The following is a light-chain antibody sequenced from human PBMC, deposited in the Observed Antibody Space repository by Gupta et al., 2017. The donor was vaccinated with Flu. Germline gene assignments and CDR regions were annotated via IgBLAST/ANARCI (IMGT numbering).Light chain of an antibody. CDR2: IDN. CDR1: GSNIGAGAD. J-gene: IGLJ3*02. CDR3: QSLDSALNVRV. Sequence: QSVLTQPPSISAAPAQRSTISCTRTGSNIGAGADVFWYQQSTGTAPKLLIYIDNNRPSGGPDRISASTSGTSASLAITGLQAADEGDYYCQSLDSALNVRVFGGGTKVTVL. V-gene: IGLV1-40*01.